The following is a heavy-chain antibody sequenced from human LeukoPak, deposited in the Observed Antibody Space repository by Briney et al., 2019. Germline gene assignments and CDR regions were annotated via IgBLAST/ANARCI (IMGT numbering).Heavy chain of an antibody. V-gene: IGHV4-31*03. Sequence: PSQTLSLTCTVSGGSISSGGYYWSWIRQHPGKGLEWIGYIHDSGDTYYSPSLKSRLTISVDTSKNQFSLRLRSVTAADTAVYYCARVVAYDSTGYYLYYFDYWGQGTLVTVAA. CDR3: ARVVAYDSTGYYLYYFDY. J-gene: IGHJ4*02. CDR2: IHDSGDT. CDR1: GGSISSGGYY. D-gene: IGHD3-22*01.